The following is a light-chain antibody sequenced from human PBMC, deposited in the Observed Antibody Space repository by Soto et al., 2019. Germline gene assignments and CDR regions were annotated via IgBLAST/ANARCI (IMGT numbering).Light chain of an antibody. CDR1: SSDVGGYSY. J-gene: IGLJ1*01. Sequence: QSVLTQPASVSGSPGQSIAISCTGTSSDVGGYSYVSWYQQQPGKAPKLVISDVSNRPSGVSDRFSGSKSGNTASLTISGLQTEDEADHYCASYTTSRTYVFGTGTKLTVL. CDR2: DVS. CDR3: ASYTTSRTYV. V-gene: IGLV2-14*01.